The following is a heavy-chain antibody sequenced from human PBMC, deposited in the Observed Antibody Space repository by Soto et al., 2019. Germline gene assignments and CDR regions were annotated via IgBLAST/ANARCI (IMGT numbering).Heavy chain of an antibody. J-gene: IGHJ4*02. D-gene: IGHD3-3*01. CDR3: ARVTYYDFWSGYPLDY. V-gene: IGHV3-21*01. CDR2: ISSSSSYI. Sequence: GGSLRLSCAASGFTFSSYSMNWDRQAPGKGLEWVSSISSSSSYIYYADSVKGRFTISRDNAKNSLYLQMNSLRAEDTAVYYCARVTYYDFWSGYPLDYWGQGTLVTVSS. CDR1: GFTFSSYS.